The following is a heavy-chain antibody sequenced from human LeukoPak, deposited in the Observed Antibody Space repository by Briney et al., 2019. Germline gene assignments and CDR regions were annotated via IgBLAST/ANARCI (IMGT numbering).Heavy chain of an antibody. CDR2: ISYSGST. D-gene: IGHD1-1*01. V-gene: IGHV4-59*01. Sequence: PSETLSLTCTVSGGSISSYYWSWIRQPPGMGLEWIGYISYSGSTNFNPSLKSRVTISVDTSKNQFSLKLSSVTAADTAVYYCAREGTAGTNLNWFDPWGQGTLVTVSS. J-gene: IGHJ5*02. CDR1: GGSISSYY. CDR3: AREGTAGTNLNWFDP.